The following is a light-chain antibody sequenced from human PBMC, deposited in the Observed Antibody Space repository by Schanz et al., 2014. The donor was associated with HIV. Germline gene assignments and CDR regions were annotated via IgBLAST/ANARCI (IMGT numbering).Light chain of an antibody. CDR1: SSNIGAGYD. CDR3: QSYDSSLSSRV. CDR2: GNS. Sequence: QSVLTQPPSVSGAPGQRVTISCTGSSSNIGAGYDVHWYQQLPGTAPKLLIYGNSNRPSGVPDRFSGSKSGTSASLAITGLQAEDGAVYYRQSYDSSLSSRVFGGGTKVTVL. V-gene: IGLV1-40*01. J-gene: IGLJ3*02.